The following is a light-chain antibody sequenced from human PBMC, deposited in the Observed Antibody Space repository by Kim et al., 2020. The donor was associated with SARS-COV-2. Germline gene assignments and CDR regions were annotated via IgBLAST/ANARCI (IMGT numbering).Light chain of an antibody. CDR1: KLGDKY. Sequence: VSPGQTASITCSGDKLGDKYACWYQQKPGQSPVLVIYQDSKRPSGIPERFFGSNSGNTATLTISGTQAMDEADYYCQAWDSSTVVFGGGTQLTVL. CDR3: QAWDSSTVV. J-gene: IGLJ2*01. V-gene: IGLV3-1*01. CDR2: QDS.